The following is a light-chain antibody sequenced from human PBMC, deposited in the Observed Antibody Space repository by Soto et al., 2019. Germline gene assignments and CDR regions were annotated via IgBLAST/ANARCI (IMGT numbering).Light chain of an antibody. CDR2: DNN. CDR3: GTWDSSLSAVV. Sequence: QSVLTQPPSVSVAPGQKVTISCSGSNSNIGNNYVSWYQHLPGTAPKLLIFDNNKRPSVIPDRFSGSKSGTSATLGITGLQTGDEADYYCGTWDSSLSAVVFGGGTKVTVL. CDR1: NSNIGNNY. J-gene: IGLJ2*01. V-gene: IGLV1-51*01.